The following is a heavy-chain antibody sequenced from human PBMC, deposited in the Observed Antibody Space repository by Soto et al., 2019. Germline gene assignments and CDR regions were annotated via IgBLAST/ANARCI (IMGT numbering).Heavy chain of an antibody. CDR1: GGSFSGYY. J-gene: IGHJ5*02. D-gene: IGHD4-17*01. CDR3: ARLDHYGDYRSSP. CDR2: INHSGST. V-gene: IGHV4-34*01. Sequence: SETLSLTCAVYGGSFSGYYWSWIRQPPGKGLEWIGEINHSGSTNYNPSLKSRVTISVDTSKNQFSLKLSSVTAADTAVYYCARLDHYGDYRSSPWGQGTLVTVSS.